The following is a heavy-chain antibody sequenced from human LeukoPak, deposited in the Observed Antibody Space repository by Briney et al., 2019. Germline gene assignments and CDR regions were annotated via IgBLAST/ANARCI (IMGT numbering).Heavy chain of an antibody. J-gene: IGHJ6*03. Sequence: SQTLSLTCAVYGGSFSGYYWSWIRQPPAKGLEWIGVINHSGGTNYNPSLRSRVTISVDTSKTQFSLKLSSVTAADTAVYYCARARDIGYMDVWGKGTTVTVSS. V-gene: IGHV4-34*01. CDR3: ARARDIGYMDV. CDR2: INHSGGT. CDR1: GGSFSGYY. D-gene: IGHD2-15*01.